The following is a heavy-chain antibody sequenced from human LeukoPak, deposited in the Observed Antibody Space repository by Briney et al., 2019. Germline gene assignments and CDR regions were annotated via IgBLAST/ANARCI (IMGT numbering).Heavy chain of an antibody. D-gene: IGHD2-2*01. J-gene: IGHJ6*03. CDR3: AREGICSSTSCYYYYYMDV. Sequence: SETLSLTCNVSGESISSHYWSWTRQSPGKGLEWIGYVTNSGTTKFNPSLKSRVTISVDTSKNQFSLKLSSVTAADTAVYYCAREGICSSTSCYYYYYMDVWGKGTTVTVSS. CDR1: GESISSHY. V-gene: IGHV4-59*11. CDR2: VTNSGTT.